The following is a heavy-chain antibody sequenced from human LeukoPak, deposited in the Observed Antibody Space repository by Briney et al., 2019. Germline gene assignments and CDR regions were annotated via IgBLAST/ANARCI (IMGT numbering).Heavy chain of an antibody. J-gene: IGHJ4*01. Sequence: GGSLRLSCASSGFTFSAYWMHWVRQVPGKGLVWVSRIDEKGRTTNYADSVKGRFTISRDNAKNTVYLQMNSLGAEDTAVYYGVRNIVGGLGVYFDSWGHGTLVTVSS. V-gene: IGHV3-74*01. D-gene: IGHD3-16*01. CDR1: GFTFSAYW. CDR2: IDEKGRTT. CDR3: VRNIVGGLGVYFDS.